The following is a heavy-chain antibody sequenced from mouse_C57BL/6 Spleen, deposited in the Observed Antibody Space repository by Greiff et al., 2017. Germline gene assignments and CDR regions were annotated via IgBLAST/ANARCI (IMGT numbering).Heavy chain of an antibody. D-gene: IGHD1-2*01. CDR3: SRHAGYGSYFDS. J-gene: IGHJ2*01. CDR1: GFTFSSYG. Sequence: EVQLVESGGDLVRPGGSLKLSCAASGFTFSSYGMSWVRQTPDKRLEWVATISSGGSYTYYPDSVKGRFTISRDNAKNPLYLQISSLKSEDTAMYYCSRHAGYGSYFDSWRSGTTLSVSS. V-gene: IGHV5-6*01. CDR2: ISSGGSYT.